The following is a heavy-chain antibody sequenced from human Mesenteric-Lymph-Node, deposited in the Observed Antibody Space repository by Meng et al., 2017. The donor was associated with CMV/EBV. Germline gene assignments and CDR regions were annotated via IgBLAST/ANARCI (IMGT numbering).Heavy chain of an antibody. J-gene: IGHJ4*02. Sequence: SETLSLTCTVSGGPLTFYYWSWLRQSPGKGLEWIGYIYYNGGTSYSPSLEGRVTMSVDTSKSQFSLKLSSVTAADTAVYYCARGGTVILGYWGQGTLVTVSS. V-gene: IGHV4-59*12. CDR3: ARGGTVILGY. CDR1: GGPLTFYY. CDR2: IYYNGGT. D-gene: IGHD2-21*01.